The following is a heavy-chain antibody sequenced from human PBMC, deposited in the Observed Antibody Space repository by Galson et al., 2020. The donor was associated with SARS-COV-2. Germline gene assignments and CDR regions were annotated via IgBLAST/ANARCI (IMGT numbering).Heavy chain of an antibody. CDR2: IRSKAYGGTT. D-gene: IGHD4-17*01. CDR1: GFTFGDYA. CDR3: TRFMTTVTTSIGRVDY. J-gene: IGHJ4*02. V-gene: IGHV3-49*03. Sequence: GESLKISCTASGFTFGDYAMSWFRQAPGKGLEWVGFIRSKAYGGTTEYAASVKGRFTISRDDSKSIAYLQMNSLKTEDTAVYYCTRFMTTVTTSIGRVDYWGQGTLVTVSS.